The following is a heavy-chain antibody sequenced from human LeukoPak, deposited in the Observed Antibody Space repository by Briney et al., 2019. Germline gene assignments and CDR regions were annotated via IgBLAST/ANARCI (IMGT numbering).Heavy chain of an antibody. Sequence: GGSLRLSCAASGFTFSSYWMSWVRQAPGKGLEWAANIKQDGSEKYYVDSVKGRFTISRDNAKNSLYLQMNSLRAEDTAVYYCARLRDNYDFWSGYYYYFDYWGQGTLVTVSS. V-gene: IGHV3-7*01. CDR3: ARLRDNYDFWSGYYYYFDY. J-gene: IGHJ4*02. D-gene: IGHD3-3*01. CDR2: IKQDGSEK. CDR1: GFTFSSYW.